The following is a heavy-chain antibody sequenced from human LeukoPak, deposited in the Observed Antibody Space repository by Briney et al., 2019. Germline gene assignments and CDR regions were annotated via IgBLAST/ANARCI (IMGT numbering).Heavy chain of an antibody. CDR3: ARDGGAGGG. CDR2: IIPIFGIA. Sequence: SVKVSRKASGGTFSSYAISWVRQAPGQGLEWMGRIIPIFGIANYAQKFQGRVTITADKSTSTAYMELSSLRSEDTAVYYCARDGGAGGGWGQGTLVTVSS. D-gene: IGHD3-16*01. CDR1: GGTFSSYA. V-gene: IGHV1-69*04. J-gene: IGHJ4*02.